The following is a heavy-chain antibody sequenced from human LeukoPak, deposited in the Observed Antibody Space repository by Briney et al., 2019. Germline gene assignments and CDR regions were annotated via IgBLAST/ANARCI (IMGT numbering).Heavy chain of an antibody. J-gene: IGHJ4*02. V-gene: IGHV4-39*01. Sequence: SETLSLTCTVSGGSISSSSYYWGWIRQPPGKVLVWIGSIYYSGSTYYNPSLKSRVTISVDTSKNQFSLKLSSVTAADTAVYYCARLSSYDYVWGSPVWDYWGQGTLVTVSS. D-gene: IGHD3-16*01. CDR2: IYYSGST. CDR1: GGSISSSSYY. CDR3: ARLSSYDYVWGSPVWDY.